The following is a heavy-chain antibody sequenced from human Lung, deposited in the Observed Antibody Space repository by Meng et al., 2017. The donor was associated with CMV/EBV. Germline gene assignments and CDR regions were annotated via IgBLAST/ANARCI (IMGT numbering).Heavy chain of an antibody. V-gene: IGHV3-21*01. CDR3: AREFSSGYLYFDF. CDR2: ITSSDTYK. CDR1: GFTFSSYH. J-gene: IGHJ4*02. D-gene: IGHD3-9*01. Sequence: GEXXKISCAASGFTFSSYHMSWVRQAPGKGLECVSSITSSDTYKYYPDSLKGRFTISRDNARKLLYLQINNLRAEDTAVYYCAREFSSGYLYFDFWGQGTXVTVSS.